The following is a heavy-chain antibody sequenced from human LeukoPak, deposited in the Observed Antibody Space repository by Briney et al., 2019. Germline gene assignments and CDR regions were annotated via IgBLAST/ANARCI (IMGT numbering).Heavy chain of an antibody. V-gene: IGHV5-51*01. D-gene: IGHD2-21*02. J-gene: IGHJ5*02. Sequence: GESLKISCKGSGYTFTSYRIAWVRQMPGKGLEWMGIIFPGDSDTRYRPSLQGQVTISVDKSIDTAFLQWSSLKASDSAIYYCARLTSFADLLTATRRSWFDPWGQGTLVTVSS. CDR1: GYTFTSYR. CDR2: IFPGDSDT. CDR3: ARLTSFADLLTATRRSWFDP.